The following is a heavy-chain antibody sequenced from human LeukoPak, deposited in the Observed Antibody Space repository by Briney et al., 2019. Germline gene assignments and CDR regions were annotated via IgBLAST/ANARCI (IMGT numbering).Heavy chain of an antibody. CDR2: TYYRSKWFN. V-gene: IGHV6-1*01. CDR1: GDSVSRNSAA. J-gene: IGHJ6*02. CDR3: ARGRIAYYGMDV. D-gene: IGHD2-21*01. Sequence: SQTLSLTCAISGDSVSRNSAAWSWIRQSPSRGLEWLGRTYYRSKWFNDYATSVESQITVNADTSKNQFSLQLNSVTLEDTAVYYCARGRIAYYGMDVWGQGTTVTVSS.